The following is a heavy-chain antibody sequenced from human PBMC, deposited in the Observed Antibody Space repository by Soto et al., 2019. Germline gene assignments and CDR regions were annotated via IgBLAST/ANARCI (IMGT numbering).Heavy chain of an antibody. Sequence: ASLKVSRKASGYTFTSDGISLVRQAPGQGLEWMGCISAYNGNTNYAQNLQGRGTMTTATSTSPAYTGLRSLRSDDTAVYYCARVLAVAGTGIDYWGQGTLVTVSS. CDR3: ARVLAVAGTGIDY. CDR1: GYTFTSDG. V-gene: IGHV1-18*01. D-gene: IGHD6-19*01. J-gene: IGHJ4*02. CDR2: ISAYNGNT.